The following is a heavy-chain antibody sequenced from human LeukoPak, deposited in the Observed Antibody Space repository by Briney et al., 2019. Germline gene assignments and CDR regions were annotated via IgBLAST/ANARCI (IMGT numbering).Heavy chain of an antibody. CDR2: INKDGSEK. CDR1: EFTFSPYW. V-gene: IGHV3-7*05. J-gene: IGHJ4*02. Sequence: GGSLRLSCVASEFTFSPYWMNWVRQAAGKGLEWVANINKDGSEKYYLDSVKGRFTISRDNAKNSLDLQMNSLRAEDTAVYYCVGPYDWGQGTLVTVSS. D-gene: IGHD2-21*01. CDR3: VGPYD.